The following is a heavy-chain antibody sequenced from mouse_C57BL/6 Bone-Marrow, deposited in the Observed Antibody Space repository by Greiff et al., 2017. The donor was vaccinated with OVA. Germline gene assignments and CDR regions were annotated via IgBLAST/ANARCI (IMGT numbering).Heavy chain of an antibody. CDR1: GYTFTSYW. J-gene: IGHJ4*01. CDR2: IDPSDSYT. Sequence: VQLQQPGAVLVMPGASVKLSCKASGYTFTSYWMHWVKQRPGQGLEWIGEIDPSDSYTNYNQKFKGKSTLTVDKSSSTAYMQLSSLTSEDSAVYYCARRDYPYAMDYWGQGTSVTVSS. V-gene: IGHV1-69*01. CDR3: ARRDYPYAMDY. D-gene: IGHD2-4*01.